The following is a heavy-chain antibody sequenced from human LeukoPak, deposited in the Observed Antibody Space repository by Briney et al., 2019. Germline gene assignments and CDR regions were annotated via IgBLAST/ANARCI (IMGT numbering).Heavy chain of an antibody. CDR3: ARYIVVVAATASDAFDI. Sequence: SVTLSLTCAVYGGSFSGYYWSWIRQPPGKGLEWIGEINHSGSTNYNPSLKSRVTISVDTSKNQFSLKLSSVTAADTAVYYCARYIVVVAATASDAFDIWGQGTMVTVSS. J-gene: IGHJ3*02. D-gene: IGHD2-15*01. CDR2: INHSGST. V-gene: IGHV4-34*01. CDR1: GGSFSGYY.